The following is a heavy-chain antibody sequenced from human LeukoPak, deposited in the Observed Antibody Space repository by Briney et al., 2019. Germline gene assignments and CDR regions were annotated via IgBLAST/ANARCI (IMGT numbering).Heavy chain of an antibody. V-gene: IGHV3-72*01. CDR3: ARVDYYDSSGPY. D-gene: IGHD3-22*01. CDR2: SKNKSKRYTT. J-gene: IGHJ4*02. CDR1: GFTFSDHY. Sequence: PGGSLRLSCAASGFTFSDHYMDWVRQAPGKGLEWVGRSKNKSKRYTTEYAASVQGRFTISRDDSKNSLYLQMNSLRAEDTAAYYCARVDYYDSSGPYWGQGTLVTVSP.